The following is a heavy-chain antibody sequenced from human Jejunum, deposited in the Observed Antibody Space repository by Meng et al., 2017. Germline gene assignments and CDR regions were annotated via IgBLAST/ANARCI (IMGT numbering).Heavy chain of an antibody. Sequence: QVQLVQSGAEVKEPGASVKGSCKASGYTFTASSLNWVRQAPGQGLEWMGRISPHSGGTDYAQNFQGRVTLTRDTSISTAYMQMSGLTSDDTAVYYCARDPGLDRWGRGTLVTVSS. CDR3: ARDPGLDR. CDR2: ISPHSGGT. J-gene: IGHJ5*02. V-gene: IGHV1-2*06. CDR1: GYTFTASS.